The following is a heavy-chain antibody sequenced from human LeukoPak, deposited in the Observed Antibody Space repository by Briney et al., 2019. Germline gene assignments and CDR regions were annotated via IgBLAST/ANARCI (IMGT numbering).Heavy chain of an antibody. CDR3: ATHSATGYVFDYFDF. CDR1: GDTYSDYY. D-gene: IGHD5-12*01. CDR2: IESDDT. V-gene: IGHV1-2*02. J-gene: IGHJ4*02. Sequence: ASVKVSCKTSGDTYSDYYIHWVRQAPGQGLEWMGRIESDDTTYAPNFQGRVAMIKDTSISTAYMELSSLRSDDTAVYYCATHSATGYVFDYFDFWGQGTQVIVSS.